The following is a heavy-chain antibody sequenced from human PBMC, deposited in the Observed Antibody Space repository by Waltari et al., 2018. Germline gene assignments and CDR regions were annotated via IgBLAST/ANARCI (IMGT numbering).Heavy chain of an antibody. CDR2: IWYDGSKK. CDR3: ARDQYGESFYYAMNV. CDR1: GFSFTNYG. J-gene: IGHJ6*02. Sequence: QEKLVESGGGVVQSGRSLKLSCEASGFSFTNYGMHWVRQAPGKGLEWVAIIWYDGSKKYYADSVKGRFDIPRDNSRNTLYLQMDSLRAEDTAVYFCARDQYGESFYYAMNVWGQGTAVTVSS. D-gene: IGHD1-26*01. V-gene: IGHV3-33*01.